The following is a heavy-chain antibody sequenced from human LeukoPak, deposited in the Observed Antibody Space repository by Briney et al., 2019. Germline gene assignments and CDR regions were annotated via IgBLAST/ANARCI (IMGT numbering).Heavy chain of an antibody. CDR3: SSGYYYGSGWLDP. V-gene: IGHV3-74*01. CDR2: INSDGSST. D-gene: IGHD3-10*01. CDR1: GFTFSSYW. J-gene: IGHJ5*02. Sequence: AGGSLRLSCVASGFTFSSYWMHWVRQVPGKGLVWVSRINSDGSSTSYADSVKGRFTISRDNAKNTLYLQMNSLRAEDTVIYYCSSGYYYGSGWLDPWGQGTLVTVSS.